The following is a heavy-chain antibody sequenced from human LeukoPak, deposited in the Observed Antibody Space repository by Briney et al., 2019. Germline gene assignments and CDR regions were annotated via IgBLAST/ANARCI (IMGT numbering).Heavy chain of an antibody. CDR3: AKDQGGSSWYVLGPYFDY. D-gene: IGHD6-13*01. CDR2: ISGSGGST. V-gene: IGHV3-23*01. Sequence: GGSLRLSCAASGFTFSSYAMSWVRQAPGKGLEWVSAISGSGGSTYYADSVKGRFTISRDNSKNTLYLQMNSLRAEDTAVYYCAKDQGGSSWYVLGPYFDYWGQGTLVTVSS. CDR1: GFTFSSYA. J-gene: IGHJ4*02.